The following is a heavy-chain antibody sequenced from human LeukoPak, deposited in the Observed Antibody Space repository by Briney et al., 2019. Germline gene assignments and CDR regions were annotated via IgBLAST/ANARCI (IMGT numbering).Heavy chain of an antibody. J-gene: IGHJ2*01. Sequence: PGGSLRLSCAASGVTLSSYALRWARQAPGKGLEWVSGISSSGSGGNTYYADSVKGRFNIYRDSSKITLFLHMNTLRAEDTAIYYCAKYRTVGASYCYFDLWGRGTLVSVSS. CDR3: AKYRTVGASYCYFDL. CDR1: GVTLSSYA. V-gene: IGHV3-23*01. D-gene: IGHD1-26*01. CDR2: ISSSGSGGNT.